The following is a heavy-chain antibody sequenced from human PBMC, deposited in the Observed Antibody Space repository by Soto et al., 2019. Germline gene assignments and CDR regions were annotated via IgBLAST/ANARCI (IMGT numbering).Heavy chain of an antibody. D-gene: IGHD2-15*01. Sequence: QVQLQESGPGLVKPSETLSLTCTVSGASVNNRNYHWSWIRQPPGRGLEWIGQVQNGGTTEFDSSSLKRRLTFSIDASKNQFSLKLNSVTAADTAIYYCAVLLVGGDGDGSWGQGTLVTVSS. V-gene: IGHV4-61*01. J-gene: IGHJ4*02. CDR3: AVLLVGGDGDGS. CDR1: GASVNNRNYH. CDR2: VQNGGTT.